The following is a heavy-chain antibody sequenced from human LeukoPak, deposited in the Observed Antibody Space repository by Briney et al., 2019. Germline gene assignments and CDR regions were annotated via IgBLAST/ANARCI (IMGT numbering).Heavy chain of an antibody. CDR1: GFTFSSYS. CDR3: ARDRVDDSSGYYYDY. CDR2: ISSSSSYI. D-gene: IGHD3-22*01. V-gene: IGHV3-21*01. Sequence: GGSLRLSCAASGFTFSSYSMNWVRQAPGKGLEWVSSISSSSSYIYYADSVKGRFTISRDNAKNSLYLQMNSLRAEDTAVYYYARDRVDDSSGYYYDYWGQGTLVTVSS. J-gene: IGHJ4*02.